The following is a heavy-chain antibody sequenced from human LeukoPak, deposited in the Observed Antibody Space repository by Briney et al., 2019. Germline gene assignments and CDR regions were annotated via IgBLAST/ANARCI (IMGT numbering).Heavy chain of an antibody. CDR3: ARNPAPWEQQLGKFRFDP. D-gene: IGHD6-13*01. J-gene: IGHJ5*02. CDR1: GFAFSSYG. Sequence: GGSLRLSCAASGFAFSSYGMNWVRQAPGKGLEWVSSISSSSSYIYYADSVKGRFTISRDNAKNSLYLQMNSLRAEDTAVYYCARNPAPWEQQLGKFRFDPWGQGTLVTVSS. CDR2: ISSSSSYI. V-gene: IGHV3-21*01.